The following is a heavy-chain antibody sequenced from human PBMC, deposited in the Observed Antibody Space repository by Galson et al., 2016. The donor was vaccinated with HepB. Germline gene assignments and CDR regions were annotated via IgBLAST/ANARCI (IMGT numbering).Heavy chain of an antibody. Sequence: SLRLSCAASGFTSFTYGMHWVRQAPGKGLEWVAVIWYDGSNKYCADSVKGRFTISRDNSKNTLYLQMNSLGAEDTAVYYCARGGTYCGGDCYYYMDVWGKGTTVTVSS. J-gene: IGHJ6*03. D-gene: IGHD2-21*01. CDR1: GFTSFTYG. CDR3: ARGGTYCGGDCYYYMDV. V-gene: IGHV3-33*01. CDR2: IWYDGSNK.